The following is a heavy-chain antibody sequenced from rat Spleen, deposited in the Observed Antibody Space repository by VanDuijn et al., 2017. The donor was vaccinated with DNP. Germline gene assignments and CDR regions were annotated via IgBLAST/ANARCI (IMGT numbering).Heavy chain of an antibody. CDR3: ARHGDGNYGFDWFAY. CDR1: GFTFSDYY. V-gene: IGHV5-7*01. CDR2: LSYNGGTP. Sequence: EVLLVESDGGLVQPGRSLKLSCAVSGFTFSDYYMAWVRQAPAKGLEWVATLSYNGGTPYYRDSVKGRFTISRDNAQSTLYLQMDSLRSEDTATYYCARHGDGNYGFDWFAYWGQGTLVTVSS. D-gene: IGHD1-11*01. J-gene: IGHJ3*01.